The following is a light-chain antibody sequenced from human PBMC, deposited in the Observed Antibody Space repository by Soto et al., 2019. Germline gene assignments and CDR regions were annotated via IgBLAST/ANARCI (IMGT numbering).Light chain of an antibody. CDR3: QQYNNWPQT. CDR1: QSVSSN. V-gene: IGKV3-15*01. CDR2: GAS. J-gene: IGKJ1*01. Sequence: EIVMTQSPATLSVSPGERATISCRASQSVSSNLAWYQQKPGLAPRLLIYGASTRATGIPARFSGSGSGTEFTLTISSLQSEDFAVYYCQQYNNWPQTFGQGTKVDIK.